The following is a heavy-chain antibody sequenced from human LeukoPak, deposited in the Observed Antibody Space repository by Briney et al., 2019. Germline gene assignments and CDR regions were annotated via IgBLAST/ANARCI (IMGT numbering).Heavy chain of an antibody. Sequence: ASVKVSCKASGGTFNSYGISWVRQAPGQGLEWMGWISAYNGSTNYAQKLQGRVTMTTDTSTSTAYMELRSLRSDDTAVYYCARGAFYDILTGYLDYWGQGTLVTVSS. J-gene: IGHJ4*02. D-gene: IGHD3-9*01. CDR3: ARGAFYDILTGYLDY. CDR1: GGTFNSYG. V-gene: IGHV1-18*01. CDR2: ISAYNGST.